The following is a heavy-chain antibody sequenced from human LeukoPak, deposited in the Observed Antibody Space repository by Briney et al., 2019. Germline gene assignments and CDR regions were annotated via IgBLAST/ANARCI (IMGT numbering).Heavy chain of an antibody. CDR3: AKDGYTEWLGLYYFDY. Sequence: KSGGSLRLSCAASGFTFSSYGIHWVRQAPGKGVEWVAFIRYDGSNKYYADSVKGRFTISRDNSKSTLYLYMNILRGDDTAVYYCAKDGYTEWLGLYYFDYWGQGTLVTVSS. D-gene: IGHD6-19*01. CDR1: GFTFSSYG. J-gene: IGHJ4*02. V-gene: IGHV3-30*02. CDR2: IRYDGSNK.